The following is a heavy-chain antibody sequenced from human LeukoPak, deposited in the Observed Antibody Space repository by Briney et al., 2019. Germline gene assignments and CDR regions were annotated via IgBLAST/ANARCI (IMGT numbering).Heavy chain of an antibody. D-gene: IGHD4-23*01. Sequence: SVKVSCKASGYTFTSYGISWVRQAPGQGLEWMGGIIPIFGTANYAQKFQGRVTITADESTSTAYMELSSLRSEDTAVYYCARVSAPNYGGNSGPFDYWGQGTLVTVSS. J-gene: IGHJ4*02. CDR2: IIPIFGTA. CDR1: GYTFTSYG. V-gene: IGHV1-69*13. CDR3: ARVSAPNYGGNSGPFDY.